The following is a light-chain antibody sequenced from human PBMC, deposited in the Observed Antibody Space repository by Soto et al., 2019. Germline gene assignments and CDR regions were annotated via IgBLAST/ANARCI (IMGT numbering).Light chain of an antibody. Sequence: QSALTQPPSASGSPGQSVTISCTGTSSDVGAYNYVSGYQQNAGTAPKLVIYEVTKRPSGVPDRFSGSKSANTASLTVSGLQAEDEADYYCSSFATSNTWVFGGGTKRTGL. CDR2: EVT. J-gene: IGLJ3*02. CDR1: SSDVGAYNY. V-gene: IGLV2-8*01. CDR3: SSFATSNTWV.